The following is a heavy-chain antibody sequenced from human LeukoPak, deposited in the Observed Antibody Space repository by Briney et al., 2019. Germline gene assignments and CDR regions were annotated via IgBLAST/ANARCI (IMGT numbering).Heavy chain of an antibody. Sequence: GGSLRLSCTASGFTFGDYAMSWVRQAPGKGLEWVSVIYSGGSTYYADSVKGRFTISRDNSKNTLYLQMNSLRAEDTAVYYCARKIYGDYGLDYWGQGTLVTVSS. V-gene: IGHV3-53*01. D-gene: IGHD4-17*01. J-gene: IGHJ4*02. CDR1: GFTFGDYA. CDR3: ARKIYGDYGLDY. CDR2: IYSGGST.